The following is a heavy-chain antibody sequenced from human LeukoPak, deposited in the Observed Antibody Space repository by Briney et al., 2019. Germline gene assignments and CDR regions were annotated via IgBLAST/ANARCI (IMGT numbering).Heavy chain of an antibody. CDR3: ARGGDYPFDY. D-gene: IGHD4-17*01. CDR1: GLSFSSSA. J-gene: IGHJ4*02. CDR2: ISGSGGST. Sequence: PGGSLRLSCAASGLSFSSSAMSWVRQAPGKGLEWVSAISGSGGSTYYADSVKGRFTISRDNSKNTLYLQMNSLRAEDTAVYYCARGGDYPFDYWGQGTLVTVSS. V-gene: IGHV3-23*01.